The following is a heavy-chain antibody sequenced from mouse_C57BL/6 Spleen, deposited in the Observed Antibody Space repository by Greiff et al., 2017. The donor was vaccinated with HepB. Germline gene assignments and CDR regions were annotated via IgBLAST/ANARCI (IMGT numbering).Heavy chain of an antibody. CDR3: ARNYYYGSSSYAMDY. Sequence: EVQRVESGGGLVKPGGSLKLSCAASGFTFSDYGMHWVRQAPEKGLEWVAYISSGSSTIYYADTVKGRFTISRDNAKNTLFLQMTSLRSEDTAMYYCARNYYYGSSSYAMDYWGQGTSVTVSS. D-gene: IGHD1-1*01. CDR1: GFTFSDYG. CDR2: ISSGSSTI. V-gene: IGHV5-17*01. J-gene: IGHJ4*01.